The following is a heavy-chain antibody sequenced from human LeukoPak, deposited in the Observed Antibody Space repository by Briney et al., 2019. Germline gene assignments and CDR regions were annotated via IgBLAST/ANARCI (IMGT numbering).Heavy chain of an antibody. CDR2: INPGGSSI. J-gene: IGHJ6*02. CDR1: GFTFSDWY. CDR3: ARGHYGLDV. Sequence: GGSLRLSCAASGFTFSDWYMSWIRQAPGKGLEWISYINPGGSSIYYADSVKGRFALSRDNAKNSVYLQLSSLRAEDTAVYYYARGHYGLDVWGQGTTVTVSS. V-gene: IGHV3-11*01.